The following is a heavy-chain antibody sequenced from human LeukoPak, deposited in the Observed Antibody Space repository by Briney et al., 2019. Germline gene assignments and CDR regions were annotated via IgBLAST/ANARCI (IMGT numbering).Heavy chain of an antibody. Sequence: PGGSLRLSCAASGFTFSSYGMHWVRQAPGKGLEWVAVISYDGSNKYYVDSVKGRFTISRDNSKNTLYLQMNSLRAEDTAVYYCARDGVVVVPAAIRNYYYMDVWGKGTTVTVSS. CDR3: ARDGVVVVPAAIRNYYYMDV. J-gene: IGHJ6*03. V-gene: IGHV3-30*03. CDR1: GFTFSSYG. D-gene: IGHD2-2*02. CDR2: ISYDGSNK.